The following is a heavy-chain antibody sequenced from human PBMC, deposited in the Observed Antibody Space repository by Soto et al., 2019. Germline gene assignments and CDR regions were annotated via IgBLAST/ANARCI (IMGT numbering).Heavy chain of an antibody. CDR3: ARGGYASGYFHYAMDV. CDR1: GFTFSNYD. CDR2: IGSAGDT. V-gene: IGHV3-13*01. J-gene: IGHJ6*02. D-gene: IGHD6-19*01. Sequence: PGGSLRLSCAASGFTFSNYDMIWVRQATGKGLEWVSAIGSAGDTYYSGSVKGRFAISRENAKNSLYLQMNSVTPGDTAVYYCARGGYASGYFHYAMDVWGQGTTGSVS.